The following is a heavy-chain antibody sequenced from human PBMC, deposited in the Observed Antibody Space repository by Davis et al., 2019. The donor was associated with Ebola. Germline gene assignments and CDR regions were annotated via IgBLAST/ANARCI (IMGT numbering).Heavy chain of an antibody. D-gene: IGHD1-1*01. J-gene: IGHJ6*02. CDR3: ARDGLGTGRHYYYYGMEV. Sequence: ASVKVSCKASGGTFSSYAISWVRQAPGQGLEWMGWISGYNGNTNYAQKLQGRVTMTTDTSTSTAYMELRSLRSDDTAVYYCARDGLGTGRHYYYYGMEVWGQGTTVTVSS. CDR1: GGTFSSYA. CDR2: ISGYNGNT. V-gene: IGHV1-18*01.